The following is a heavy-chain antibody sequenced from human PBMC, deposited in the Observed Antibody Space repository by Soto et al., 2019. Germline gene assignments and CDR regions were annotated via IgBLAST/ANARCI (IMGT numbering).Heavy chain of an antibody. D-gene: IGHD6-13*01. J-gene: IGHJ5*02. CDR3: TRDASRDSSARGWFDP. Sequence: GGSLRLSCAASGFTFRSFTMNWVRQAPGKGLEWAPTISSNSAYIYYTDALRGRFTISRDNAMNSLHLQMNSLRAEDTAVYYCTRDASRDSSARGWFDPWGPGTLVTVSS. CDR2: ISSNSAYI. CDR1: GFTFRSFT. V-gene: IGHV3-21*01.